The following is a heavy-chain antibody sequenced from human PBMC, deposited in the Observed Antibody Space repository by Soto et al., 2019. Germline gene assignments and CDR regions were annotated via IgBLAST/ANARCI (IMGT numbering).Heavy chain of an antibody. V-gene: IGHV4-4*07. CDR2: IYTSGST. CDR1: GGSISSYE. D-gene: IGHD5-18*01. CDR3: ARDRGGQYSFFDD. Sequence: PXETLSLPFTVSGGSISSYEWGWIRQPAGKGLDWIGRIYTSGSTNYNPSLKSRVTMSVDTSKNQFSLKLSSVPAADTAVYYCARDRGGQYSFFDDWGQGTLVTVSS. J-gene: IGHJ4*02.